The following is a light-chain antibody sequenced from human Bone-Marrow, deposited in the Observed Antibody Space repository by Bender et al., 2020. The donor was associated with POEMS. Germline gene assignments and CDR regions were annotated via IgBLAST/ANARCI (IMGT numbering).Light chain of an antibody. CDR3: YSYTSSDTFV. Sequence: QSALTQPASVSGSPGQSLNISCTGTSSDIGTYNFVAWYQQHPDKAPKLLIYDVTNRPSGVSNRFSGSKSANTASLTISGLQAEDEADYYCYSYTSSDTFVFGTGTKVTVL. V-gene: IGLV2-14*03. CDR2: DVT. CDR1: SSDIGTYNF. J-gene: IGLJ1*01.